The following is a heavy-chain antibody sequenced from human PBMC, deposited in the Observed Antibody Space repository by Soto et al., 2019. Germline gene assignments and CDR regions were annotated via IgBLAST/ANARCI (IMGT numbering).Heavy chain of an antibody. CDR3: ASGQWKRSSGWFFDY. CDR1: GFTFSSYA. V-gene: IGHV3-30-3*01. D-gene: IGHD6-19*01. J-gene: IGHJ4*02. CDR2: ISYDGSNK. Sequence: QVQLVEAGGGVVQPGRSLRLSCAASGFTFSSYAMHWVRQAPGKGLEWVAVISYDGSNKYYADSGKGRFTISRDKSNNTLYLKMNSQRAEDTDVYYCASGQWKRSSGWFFDYWGQGTLVTVSS.